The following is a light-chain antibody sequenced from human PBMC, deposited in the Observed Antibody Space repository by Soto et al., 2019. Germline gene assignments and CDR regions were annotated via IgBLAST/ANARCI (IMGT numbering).Light chain of an antibody. Sequence: EIVLTRSPGTLSLTPGERATLFCRASQSVATSQLAWYQQKPGQAPRLLIGASSRATGVPDRFIASGSGADFTLTISRLEPEDFAVYYCQQFASSPRTFGRGTKVDI. J-gene: IGKJ1*01. CDR1: QSVATSQ. CDR2: GAS. V-gene: IGKV3-20*01. CDR3: QQFASSPRT.